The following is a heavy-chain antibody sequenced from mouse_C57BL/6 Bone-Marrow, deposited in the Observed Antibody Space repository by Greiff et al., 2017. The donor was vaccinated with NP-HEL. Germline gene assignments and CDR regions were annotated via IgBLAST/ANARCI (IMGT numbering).Heavy chain of an antibody. D-gene: IGHD2-3*01. CDR2: ISNGGGST. Sequence: EVQVVESGGGLVQPGGSLKLSCAASGFTFSDYYMYWVRQTPEKRLEWVAYISNGGGSTYYPDTVKGRFTISRDNAKNTLYLQMSRLKSEDTAMYYCALYDPFAYWGQGTLVTVSA. J-gene: IGHJ3*01. CDR1: GFTFSDYY. V-gene: IGHV5-12*01. CDR3: ALYDPFAY.